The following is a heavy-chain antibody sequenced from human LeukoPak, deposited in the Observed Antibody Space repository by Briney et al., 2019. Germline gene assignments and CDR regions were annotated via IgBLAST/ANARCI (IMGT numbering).Heavy chain of an antibody. CDR2: INNDGSDT. CDR1: GFTFSSYW. CDR3: ARHSGGITGTTPPFDP. Sequence: PGGSLRLSCAASGFTFSSYWMHWVHQAPGKGLVWVSRINNDGSDTRYADSVKGRFTISRDNAKNTLYLQMNSLRAEDTAVYYCARHSGGITGTTPPFDPWGQGTLVTVSS. D-gene: IGHD1-7*01. J-gene: IGHJ5*02. V-gene: IGHV3-74*01.